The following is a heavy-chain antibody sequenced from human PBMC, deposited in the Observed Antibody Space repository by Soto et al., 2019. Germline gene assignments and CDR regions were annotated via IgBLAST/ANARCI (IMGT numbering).Heavy chain of an antibody. J-gene: IGHJ4*02. Sequence: QVQLQESGPGLVKPSQTLSLTCTVSGGSISSVNFYWSWIRQHPGKGLEWIGYIYYSGSTYSNPSLKSRVTISVDTSKIQVSLKLNSVTAADTAVYYGAREGGDGVDYWGQGTLVTVSS. V-gene: IGHV4-31*03. CDR1: GGSISSVNFY. D-gene: IGHD3-16*01. CDR3: AREGGDGVDY. CDR2: IYYSGST.